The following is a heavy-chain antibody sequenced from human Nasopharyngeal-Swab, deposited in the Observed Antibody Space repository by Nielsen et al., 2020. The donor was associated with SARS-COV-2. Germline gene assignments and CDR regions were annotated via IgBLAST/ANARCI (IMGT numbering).Heavy chain of an antibody. J-gene: IGHJ5*02. CDR3: AKDSYYYGSGSSMGRFDP. Sequence: GESLKISCAASGFTFSSYAMSWVRQAPGKGLEWVSAISGSGGSTYYADSVKGRFTISRDNSKNTLYLQMNSLRAEDTAVYHCAKDSYYYGSGSSMGRFDPWGQGTLVTVSS. D-gene: IGHD3-10*01. V-gene: IGHV3-23*01. CDR2: ISGSGGST. CDR1: GFTFSSYA.